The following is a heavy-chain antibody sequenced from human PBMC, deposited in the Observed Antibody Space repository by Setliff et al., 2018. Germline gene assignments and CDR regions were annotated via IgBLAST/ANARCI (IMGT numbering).Heavy chain of an antibody. J-gene: IGHJ6*02. Sequence: GASVKVSCKASGGTFNTYGLSWVRQAPGQGLEWMGGIIPIIGEPNYAQKFQGRVTITGDTSASTAYMELSSLRSEDTAVYYCARDTWFGELFSPRYYYYYGMDVWGQGTTVTVSS. V-gene: IGHV1-69*10. CDR1: GGTFNTYG. CDR2: IIPIIGEP. CDR3: ARDTWFGELFSPRYYYYYGMDV. D-gene: IGHD3-10*01.